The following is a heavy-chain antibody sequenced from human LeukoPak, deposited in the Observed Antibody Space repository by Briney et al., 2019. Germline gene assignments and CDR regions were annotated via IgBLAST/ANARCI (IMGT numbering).Heavy chain of an antibody. CDR3: ARDEDCSSSTCYSYAFDI. D-gene: IGHD2-2*02. CDR1: GFTFSNYA. Sequence: PGGSLRLSCAASGFTFSNYAMHWVRQAPGKGLEWVAHIQYDGSNYYYGDSAKGRFTISRDNAKNSLYLQMNSLRAEDTAVYYCARDEDCSSSTCYSYAFDIWGQGTMVTVSS. J-gene: IGHJ3*02. CDR2: IQYDGSNY. V-gene: IGHV3-30*12.